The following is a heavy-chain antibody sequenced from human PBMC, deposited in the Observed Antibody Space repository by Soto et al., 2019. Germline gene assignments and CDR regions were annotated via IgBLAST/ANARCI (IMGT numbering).Heavy chain of an antibody. Sequence: SETLSLTCAVFGDSIRNRNYYWAWIRQSPGKGLDWIGEINHSGNTNYNPSLKSRVTISVDTSKNQFSLKLTSVTAADTAVYYCARDKITGLFDYWGQGTLVTVSS. J-gene: IGHJ4*02. CDR3: ARDKITGLFDY. V-gene: IGHV4-39*07. CDR1: GDSIRNRNYY. CDR2: INHSGNT. D-gene: IGHD2-8*02.